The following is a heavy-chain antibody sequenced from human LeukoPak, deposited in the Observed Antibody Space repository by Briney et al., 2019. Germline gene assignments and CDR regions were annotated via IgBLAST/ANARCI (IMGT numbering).Heavy chain of an antibody. CDR2: IYSGGST. CDR3: ATGYAGGPRGYYGMDV. CDR1: GFTVSINY. J-gene: IGHJ6*02. Sequence: GGSLRLSCAASGFTVSINYVSWVRQAPGKGLEWVSIIYSGGSTYYADSVEGRFTISRDNSKNTLYLQMNSLRAEDTAVYYCATGYAGGPRGYYGMDVWGQGTTVTVSS. D-gene: IGHD2-8*01. V-gene: IGHV3-66*01.